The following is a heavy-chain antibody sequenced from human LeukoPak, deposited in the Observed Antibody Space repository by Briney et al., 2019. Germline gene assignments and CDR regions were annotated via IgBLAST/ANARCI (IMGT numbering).Heavy chain of an antibody. CDR2: FDPEDGET. CDR1: GYTLTELS. D-gene: IGHD3-22*01. Sequence: ASVKVSCKVSGYTLTELSIHWVRQAPGKGLEWMGGFDPEDGETIYAQRFQGRVTLTEDTSTDTAYMELSSLRSEDAAVYYCATVSYYYDSSGYQGYFQHWGQGTLVTVSS. V-gene: IGHV1-24*01. J-gene: IGHJ1*01. CDR3: ATVSYYYDSSGYQGYFQH.